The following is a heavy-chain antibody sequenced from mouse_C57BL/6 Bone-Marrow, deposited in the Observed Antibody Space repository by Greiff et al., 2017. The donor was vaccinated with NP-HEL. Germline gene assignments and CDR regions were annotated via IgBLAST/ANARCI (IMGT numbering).Heavy chain of an antibody. CDR3: ARDTHSTNFDY. D-gene: IGHD2-5*01. CDR1: GFTFTDYY. J-gene: IGHJ2*01. Sequence: DVKLVESGGGLVQPGGSLSLSCAASGFTFTDYYMSWVRQPPGKALEWLGFIRNKANGYTTEYSLSVKGRFTISRDNSQSILYLQMNALRAEDSATYYCARDTHSTNFDYWGQGTTLTVSS. CDR2: IRNKANGYTT. V-gene: IGHV7-3*01.